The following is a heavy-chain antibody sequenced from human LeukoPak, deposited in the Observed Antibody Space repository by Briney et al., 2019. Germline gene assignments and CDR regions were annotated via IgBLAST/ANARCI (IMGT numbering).Heavy chain of an antibody. CDR2: ISSSGSTI. V-gene: IGHV3-48*03. D-gene: IGHD5-24*01. Sequence: PGGSRRLSCAASGFTFSSYEMNWVRQAPGKGLEWVSYISSSGSTIYYADSVKGRFTISRDNAKNSLYLQMNSLRAEDTAVYYCARKDGYQVENYFDYWGQGTLVTVSS. CDR1: GFTFSSYE. J-gene: IGHJ4*02. CDR3: ARKDGYQVENYFDY.